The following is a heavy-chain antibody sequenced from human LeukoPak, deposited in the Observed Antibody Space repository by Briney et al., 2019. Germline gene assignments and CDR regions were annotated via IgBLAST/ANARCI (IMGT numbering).Heavy chain of an antibody. D-gene: IGHD3-22*01. CDR1: GFTFSSYA. V-gene: IGHV3-23*01. CDR3: AKVRYDSSGYQSPYFDY. Sequence: GRSLRLSCAASGFTFSSYAMHWVRQAPGKGLEWVSVISGSGGSTYYADSVKGRFTISRDNSKNTLYLQMNSLRAEDTAVYYCAKVRYDSSGYQSPYFDYWGQGILVTVSS. CDR2: ISGSGGST. J-gene: IGHJ4*02.